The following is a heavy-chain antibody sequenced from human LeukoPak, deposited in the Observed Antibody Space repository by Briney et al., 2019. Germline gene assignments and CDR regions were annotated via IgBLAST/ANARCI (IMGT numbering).Heavy chain of an antibody. CDR1: GFTFSSYA. CDR3: AKGPEEPYCDILTGYYNVGTYYYYGMDV. CDR2: ISGSGGST. D-gene: IGHD3-9*01. J-gene: IGHJ6*02. Sequence: GGSLRLSCAASGFTFSSYAMSWVRQAPGKGLEWVSAISGSGGSTYYADSVKGRFTISRDNSKNTLYLQMNSLRAEDTAVYYCAKGPEEPYCDILTGYYNVGTYYYYGMDVWGQGTTVTVSS. V-gene: IGHV3-23*01.